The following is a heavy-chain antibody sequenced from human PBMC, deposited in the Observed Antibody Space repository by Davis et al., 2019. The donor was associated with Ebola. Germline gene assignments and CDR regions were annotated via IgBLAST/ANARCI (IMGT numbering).Heavy chain of an antibody. J-gene: IGHJ5*02. D-gene: IGHD2-15*01. CDR3: ARDVVVVAATDWFDP. V-gene: IGHV1-18*01. Sequence: ASVKVSCKASGYTFTSCGISWVRQAPGQGLEWMGWISAYTGDTNYAQKFQGRVTMTTDTSTSTAYMELRSLRSDDTAVYYCARDVVVVAATDWFDPWGQGTLDTVSS. CDR1: GYTFTSCG. CDR2: ISAYTGDT.